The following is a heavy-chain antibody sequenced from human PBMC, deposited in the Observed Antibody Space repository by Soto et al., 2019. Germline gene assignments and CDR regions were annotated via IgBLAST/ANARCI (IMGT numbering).Heavy chain of an antibody. CDR1: GGTFSSYA. D-gene: IGHD2-15*01. CDR2: IIPIFGTA. J-gene: IGHJ3*02. V-gene: IGHV1-69*13. CDR3: AREVKVVVAANGAFDI. Sequence: ASVKVSCKASGGTFSSYAISWLRQAPGQGLEWMGGIIPIFGTANYAQKFQGRVTITADESTSTAYMELSSLRSEDTAVYYCAREVKVVVAANGAFDIWGQGTMVTVSS.